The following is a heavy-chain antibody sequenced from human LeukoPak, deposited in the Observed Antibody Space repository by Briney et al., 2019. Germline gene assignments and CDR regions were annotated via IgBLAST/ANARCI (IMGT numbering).Heavy chain of an antibody. V-gene: IGHV3-21*06. Sequence: GGSLRLSCAVSGFTFKSYSMNWVRQAPGKGLEWISSITGRYNSIYYADSVKGRFTISRDNANNTLYLQMNSLRVEDTAVYYCAEDLDSSGYLYYFDYWGQGTLVTVSS. CDR3: AEDLDSSGYLYYFDY. J-gene: IGHJ4*02. CDR1: GFTFKSYS. D-gene: IGHD3-22*01. CDR2: ITGRYNSI.